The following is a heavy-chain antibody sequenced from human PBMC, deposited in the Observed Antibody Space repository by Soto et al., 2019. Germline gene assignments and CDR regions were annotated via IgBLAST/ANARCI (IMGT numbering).Heavy chain of an antibody. D-gene: IGHD3-22*01. CDR2: IWYDGSNK. J-gene: IGHJ4*02. CDR1: GFTFSSYG. Sequence: SLRLSCAASGFTFSSYGMHWVRQAPGKGLEWVAVIWYDGSNKYYADSVKGRFTISRDNSKNTLYLQMNSLRAEDTAVYYCARQYYYDSRGPPDYWGQGTLVTVSS. CDR3: ARQYYYDSRGPPDY. V-gene: IGHV3-33*01.